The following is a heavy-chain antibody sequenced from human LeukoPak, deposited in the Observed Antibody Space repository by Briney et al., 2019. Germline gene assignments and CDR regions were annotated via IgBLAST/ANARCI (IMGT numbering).Heavy chain of an antibody. J-gene: IGHJ5*02. D-gene: IGHD1-20*01. CDR3: ARQLTGTTSVFNWFDH. Sequence: PSETLSLTCAVSGYSISSGYYWGWIRQPPGKGLEWIGSIYHSGSTYYNPSLKSRVTISVDTSKNQFSLKLSSVTAADTAVYYCARQLTGTTSVFNWFDHWGQGTLVTVSS. CDR2: IYHSGST. V-gene: IGHV4-38-2*01. CDR1: GYSISSGYY.